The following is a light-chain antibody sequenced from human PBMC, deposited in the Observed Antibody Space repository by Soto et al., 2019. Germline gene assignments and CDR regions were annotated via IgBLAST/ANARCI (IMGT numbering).Light chain of an antibody. Sequence: QSVLTQPPSASGTPGQRGTISCSGSSSNIGSNYVYWYQQLPGTAPKLLIYRNNQRPSGVPDRFSGSKSGTSASLAISGLRSEDEAEYYCAAWDDSLSGYVFGTGTKLAVL. V-gene: IGLV1-47*01. J-gene: IGLJ1*01. CDR1: SSNIGSNY. CDR3: AAWDDSLSGYV. CDR2: RNN.